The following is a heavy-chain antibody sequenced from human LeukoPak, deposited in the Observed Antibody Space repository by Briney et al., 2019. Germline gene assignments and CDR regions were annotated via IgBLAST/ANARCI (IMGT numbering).Heavy chain of an antibody. D-gene: IGHD3-10*01. CDR1: GFSFSGYA. J-gene: IGHJ3*02. Sequence: GGSLRLSCVASGFSFSGYALSWVRQAPGKGPEWVSTLTGSGSSTYYADSVKGRFTISRDVSKNLLYLQMNSLGAEDTAIYYCAKARYGSGTYSAFDIWGQGAMVTVSS. CDR2: LTGSGSST. CDR3: AKARYGSGTYSAFDI. V-gene: IGHV3-23*01.